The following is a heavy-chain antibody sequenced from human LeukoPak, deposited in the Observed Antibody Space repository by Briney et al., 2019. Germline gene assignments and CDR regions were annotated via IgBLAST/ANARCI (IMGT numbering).Heavy chain of an antibody. CDR2: ISSSGSTI. V-gene: IGHV3-11*01. J-gene: IGHJ4*02. D-gene: IGHD6-13*01. Sequence: PGGSLRLSCAASGFSFSDYYMSWIRQAPGKGLEWDSYISSSGSTIYYADSVKGRFTISRDNAKNSLYLQMNSLGAEDTAVYYCARAHSSSWYGEYFDYWGQGTLVTVSS. CDR1: GFSFSDYY. CDR3: ARAHSSSWYGEYFDY.